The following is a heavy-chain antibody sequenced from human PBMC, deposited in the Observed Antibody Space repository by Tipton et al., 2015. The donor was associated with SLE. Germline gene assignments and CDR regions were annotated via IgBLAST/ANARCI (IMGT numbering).Heavy chain of an antibody. Sequence: TLSLTCTVSGYSISSGYYWGWIRQPPGKGLEWIGYIYYSGSTYYNPSLKSRVTISVDTSKNQFSLKLSSVTAADTAVYYCARDGGEYYFDYWGQGTLVTVSS. J-gene: IGHJ4*02. CDR1: GYSISSGYY. D-gene: IGHD3-10*01. CDR3: ARDGGEYYFDY. CDR2: IYYSGST. V-gene: IGHV4-31*03.